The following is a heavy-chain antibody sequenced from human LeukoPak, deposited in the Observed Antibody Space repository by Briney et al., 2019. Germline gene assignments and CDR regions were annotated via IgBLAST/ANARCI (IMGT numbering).Heavy chain of an antibody. D-gene: IGHD1-26*01. Sequence: GASVKVSCKASGYTFANYAMHWVRQAPGQRLEWMGWINPNSGGTNYAQKFQGWVTMTRDTSISTAYMELSRLRSDDTAVYYCAREVARSYQRAFDIWGQGTMVTVSS. J-gene: IGHJ3*02. CDR2: INPNSGGT. V-gene: IGHV1-2*04. CDR1: GYTFANYA. CDR3: AREVARSYQRAFDI.